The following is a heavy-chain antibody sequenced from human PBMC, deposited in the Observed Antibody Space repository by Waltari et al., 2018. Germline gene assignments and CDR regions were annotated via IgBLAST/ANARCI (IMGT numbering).Heavy chain of an antibody. CDR1: GGSISSYY. CDR3: ARDLKEGRDFQYYYYGMDV. D-gene: IGHD3-3*01. CDR2: IYYSGST. V-gene: IGHV4-59*01. Sequence: QVQLQESGPGLVKPSETLSLTCTVSGGSISSYYGSWIRQPPGKGLEWIGYIYYSGSTNYNPSLKSRVTISVDTSKNQFSLKLSSVTAADTAVYYCARDLKEGRDFQYYYYGMDVWGQGTTVTVSS. J-gene: IGHJ6*02.